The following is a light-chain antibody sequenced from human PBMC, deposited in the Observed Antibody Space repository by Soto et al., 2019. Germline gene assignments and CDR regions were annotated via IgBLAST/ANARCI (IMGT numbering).Light chain of an antibody. CDR2: GAS. CDR3: QQYHKWPPQYT. V-gene: IGKV3-15*01. CDR1: QTVSSN. J-gene: IGKJ2*01. Sequence: EIVMTQSPATLSVSPGERATVSRRASQTVSSNLAWYQQKPGQAPRLLIHGASTRVTGVPSRFSGSGSGTEFTRPISSLQSEDFAVYYCQQYHKWPPQYTFGQGTKLQIK.